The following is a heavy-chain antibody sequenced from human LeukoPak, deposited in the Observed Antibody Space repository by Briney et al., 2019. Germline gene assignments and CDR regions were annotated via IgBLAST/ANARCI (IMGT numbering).Heavy chain of an antibody. CDR2: SSGYSGKT. D-gene: IGHD2-21*01. J-gene: IGHJ5*02. CDR3: VRVGSAYGDPLEFDL. V-gene: IGHV1-18*01. Sequence: GASVKVSCKASGYSFNKFGISWVRHAPGPGLEWMGWSSGYSGKTDSAQKLQDRVTMTTDNSTSTAYLELRSLRSDDTAVYFCVRVGSAYGDPLEFDLWGQGTLVTVSS. CDR1: GYSFNKFG.